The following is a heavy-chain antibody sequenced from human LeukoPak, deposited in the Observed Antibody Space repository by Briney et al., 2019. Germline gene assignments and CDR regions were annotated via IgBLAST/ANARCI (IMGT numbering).Heavy chain of an antibody. V-gene: IGHV3-33*01. J-gene: IGHJ4*02. CDR1: GFTFSSYG. CDR2: IWYDGSNK. Sequence: PGGSLRLSCGASGFTFSSYGMHWVRQAPGKGLEWVAVIWYDGSNKYYADPVKGRFTISRDNSKNTLYLQMNSLRAEDMAVYYCARKNYDFWSGYFTGWGQGTLVTVSS. CDR3: ARKNYDFWSGYFTG. D-gene: IGHD3-3*01.